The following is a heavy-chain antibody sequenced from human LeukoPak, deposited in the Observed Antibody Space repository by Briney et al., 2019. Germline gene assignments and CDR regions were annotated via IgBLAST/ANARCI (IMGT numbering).Heavy chain of an antibody. J-gene: IGHJ4*01. CDR1: GFSFSDYY. D-gene: IGHD1-26*01. CDR2: TSSSGSSR. Sequence: GGSLRLSCAVSGFSFSDYYMSWIRQAPGKGLEWVSYTSSSGSSRYYADSVKGRFTISRDNAKNSLYLQMNSLRADDTAVYYCARALGNPLGHSRSKSAPNDYWGQGTLVTVSS. V-gene: IGHV3-11*04. CDR3: ARALGNPLGHSRSKSAPNDY.